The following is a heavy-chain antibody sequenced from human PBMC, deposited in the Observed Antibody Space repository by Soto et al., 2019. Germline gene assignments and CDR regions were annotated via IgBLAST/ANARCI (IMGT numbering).Heavy chain of an antibody. CDR3: AREDYDSSGYYY. D-gene: IGHD3-22*01. V-gene: IGHV4-34*01. Sequence: QVQLQQWGAGLLKPSETLSLTCAVYGGSFSGYYWSWIRQPPGKGLEWIGEINHRGSTNYNPSLKSRXXSXVXXSKNQFSLKLSSVTAADTAVYYCAREDYDSSGYYYWGQGTLVTVSS. CDR1: GGSFSGYY. CDR2: INHRGST. J-gene: IGHJ4*02.